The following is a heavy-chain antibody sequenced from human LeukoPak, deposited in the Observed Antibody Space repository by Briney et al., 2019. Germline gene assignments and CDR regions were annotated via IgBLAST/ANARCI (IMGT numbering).Heavy chain of an antibody. J-gene: IGHJ4*02. D-gene: IGHD3/OR15-3a*01. CDR1: GGSISSSLYF. CDR2: IYYTGTT. Sequence: PSETLSLTCSVSGGSISSSLYFWGWIRQPPGKGLEWIGNIYYTGTTYYKPSFNSRVTILVDTSKNQFSLKLRSVTAADAAVYYCARQTGSGLFILPGGQGTLVTVSS. V-gene: IGHV4-39*07. CDR3: ARQTGSGLFILP.